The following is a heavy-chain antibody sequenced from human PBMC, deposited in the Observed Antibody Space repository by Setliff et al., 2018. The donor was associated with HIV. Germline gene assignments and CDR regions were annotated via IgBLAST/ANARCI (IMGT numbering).Heavy chain of an antibody. CDR3: ARGLNYYGSGSYLPLGY. J-gene: IGHJ4*02. V-gene: IGHV4-34*01. CDR2: IDHSGNI. CDR1: GGSFNDYY. Sequence: SDTLSLTCAVYGGSFNDYYWTWIRQPPGKGLEWIGEIDHSGNIKYHASLKSRVTISKDTSKNQISLKLRSVTAADTAVYYCARGLNYYGSGSYLPLGYWGQGTLVTVSS. D-gene: IGHD3-10*01.